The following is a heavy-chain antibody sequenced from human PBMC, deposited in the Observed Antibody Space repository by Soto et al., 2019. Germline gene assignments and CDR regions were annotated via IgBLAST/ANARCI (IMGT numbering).Heavy chain of an antibody. CDR1: GGTFSSYA. J-gene: IGHJ6*02. V-gene: IGHV1-69*01. CDR2: IIPIFGTA. D-gene: IGHD1-1*01. Sequence: QVQLVQSGAEVKKPGSSVKVSCKASGGTFSSYAISWVRQAPGQGLEWMGGIIPIFGTANYAQKFQGRVTITADESTSTAHMELSSLISQDTAVYYCARSAGSKLAYRMDVWGQGTTVTVSS. CDR3: ARSAGSKLAYRMDV.